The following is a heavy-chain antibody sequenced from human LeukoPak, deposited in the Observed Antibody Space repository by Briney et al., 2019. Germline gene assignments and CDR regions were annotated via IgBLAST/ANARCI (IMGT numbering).Heavy chain of an antibody. J-gene: IGHJ6*03. D-gene: IGHD6-19*01. Sequence: GGSLRLSRAASGFTFSSYAMSWVRQAPWKGLEWVSAISGSGGSTYYAGSVKGRFTISRDNAKNSLYLQMNSLRAEDTALYYCARETGSIAVAGYYYYYYMDVWGKGTTVTVSS. CDR2: ISGSGGST. CDR1: GFTFSSYA. V-gene: IGHV3-23*01. CDR3: ARETGSIAVAGYYYYYYMDV.